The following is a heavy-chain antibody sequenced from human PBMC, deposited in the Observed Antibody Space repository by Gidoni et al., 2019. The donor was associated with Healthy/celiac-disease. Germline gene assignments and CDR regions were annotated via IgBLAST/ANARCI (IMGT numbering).Heavy chain of an antibody. J-gene: IGHJ6*02. Sequence: EVQLVESGGGLVQPGGSLRLSCAASGFTFSSYSMNWVRQAPGKGLEWVSYISSSSSTIYYADSVKGRFTISRDNAKNSLYLQMNSLRAEDTAVYYCARDDPSSTAMVLYYYYGMDVWGQGTTVTVSS. CDR1: GFTFSSYS. D-gene: IGHD5-18*01. V-gene: IGHV3-48*01. CDR3: ARDDPSSTAMVLYYYYGMDV. CDR2: ISSSSSTI.